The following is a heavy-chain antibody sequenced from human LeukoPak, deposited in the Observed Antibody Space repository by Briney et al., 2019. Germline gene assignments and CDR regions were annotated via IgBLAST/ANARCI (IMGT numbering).Heavy chain of an antibody. CDR1: GYSISSGYY. CDR2: IYHSGST. Sequence: SETLSLTCTVSGYSISSGYYWAWIRQPPGKGLEWIGSIYHSGSTYYNPSLKSRVTISVDTSKNQFSLKLSSVTAADTAVYYCARSRLDTMVRGVIIRGSYYYYYMDVWGKGTTVTISS. CDR3: ARSRLDTMVRGVIIRGSYYYYYMDV. D-gene: IGHD3-10*01. V-gene: IGHV4-38-2*02. J-gene: IGHJ6*03.